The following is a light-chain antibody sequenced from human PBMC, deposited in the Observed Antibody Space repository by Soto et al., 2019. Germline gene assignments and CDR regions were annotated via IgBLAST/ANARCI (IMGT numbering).Light chain of an antibody. CDR3: KQRHMWPIT. Sequence: EVVLTQSPDTLSLSAGDRATLSCRASQTFRGRLAWYQQKPGQAHRLLIYDAYNRATDIQPRFSGSGSGTDFTLTIRRLEPEDSAVYYCKQRHMWPITVGQGTRLEIK. CDR1: QTFRGR. J-gene: IGKJ5*01. V-gene: IGKV3-11*01. CDR2: DAY.